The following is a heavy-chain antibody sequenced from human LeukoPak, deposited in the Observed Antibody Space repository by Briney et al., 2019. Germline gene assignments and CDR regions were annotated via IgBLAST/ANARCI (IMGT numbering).Heavy chain of an antibody. J-gene: IGHJ6*02. D-gene: IGHD4-23*01. CDR3: ARGVGGNEYYYYYYGMDV. CDR2: RYYSGSS. V-gene: IGHV4-39*01. Sequence: PSETLSLTCTVSGGSINSNTYYAGWIRQTPGKGLEWIGNRYYSGSSDYNPSLKSRVTISVDTSKNQFSLKLSSVTAADTAVYYCARGVGGNEYYYYYYGMDVWGQGTTVTVSS. CDR1: GGSINSNTYY.